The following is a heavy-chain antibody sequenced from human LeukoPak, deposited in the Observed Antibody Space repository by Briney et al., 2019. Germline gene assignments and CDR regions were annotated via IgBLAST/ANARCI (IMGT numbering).Heavy chain of an antibody. CDR3: VRNLAVAGTCFDS. V-gene: IGHV3-7*03. Sequence: TGGSLRLSCAASGFTFRNYCMSWVRQAPGTGLEWVANIKQDGSDRNYVTSVRGRFTISRDNAESSLYLQMNSLRVEDTAVYYCVRNLAVAGTCFDSWGQGTLVTVSS. J-gene: IGHJ4*02. CDR1: GFTFRNYC. CDR2: IKQDGSDR. D-gene: IGHD6-19*01.